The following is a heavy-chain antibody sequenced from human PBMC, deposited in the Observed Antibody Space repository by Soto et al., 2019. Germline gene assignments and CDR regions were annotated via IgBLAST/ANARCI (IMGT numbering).Heavy chain of an antibody. J-gene: IGHJ4*02. Sequence: PSETLSLTCTVSGDSISTADYYWNWIRQPPGKGLEWIGYIYYSGNTYYIPSLKSRVTISVETSKNQISLKLNSVTAADTAVYYCGSGIYSTSSFFDSWGQGTLVTVSS. CDR1: GDSISTADYY. CDR2: IYYSGNT. CDR3: GSGIYSTSSFFDS. D-gene: IGHD6-6*01. V-gene: IGHV4-30-4*01.